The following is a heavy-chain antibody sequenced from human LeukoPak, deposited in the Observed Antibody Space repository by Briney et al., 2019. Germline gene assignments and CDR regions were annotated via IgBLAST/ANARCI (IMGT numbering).Heavy chain of an antibody. D-gene: IGHD3-22*01. Sequence: ASVKVSCKASGGTFSSYAISWVRQAPGQGLEWMGRIIPIFGTANYAQKFQGRVTITTDESTSTAYMEPSSLRSEDTAVYYCARDQGYYYDSSGYFYFDYWGQGTLVTVSS. CDR1: GGTFSSYA. CDR2: IIPIFGTA. CDR3: ARDQGYYYDSSGYFYFDY. V-gene: IGHV1-69*05. J-gene: IGHJ4*02.